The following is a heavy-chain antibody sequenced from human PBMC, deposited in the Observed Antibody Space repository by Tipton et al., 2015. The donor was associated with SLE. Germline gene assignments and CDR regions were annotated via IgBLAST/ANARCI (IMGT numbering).Heavy chain of an antibody. D-gene: IGHD5-24*01. J-gene: IGHJ4*02. CDR1: GGSFSDYY. CDR3: ARGDGYNFDY. Sequence: TLSLTCAVYGGSFSDYYWSWIRQPPGKGLEWIGEINHSGSTNYNPSLKSRVTISVDTSKNQFSLKLSYVTAADAAVYYCARGDGYNFDYWGQGTLVTVSS. V-gene: IGHV4-34*01. CDR2: INHSGST.